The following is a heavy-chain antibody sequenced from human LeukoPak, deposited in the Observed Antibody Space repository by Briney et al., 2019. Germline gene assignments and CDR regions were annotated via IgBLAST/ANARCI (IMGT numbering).Heavy chain of an antibody. CDR2: IYYSGST. CDR3: ASSRDGYNSLDY. Sequence: SETLSLTCAVYGGSFSGYYWSWLRQPPGKGLEWIGYIYYSGSTNYNPSLKSRVTISVDTSKNQFSLKLSSVTAADTAVYYCASSRDGYNSLDYWGQGTLVTVSS. V-gene: IGHV4-59*01. D-gene: IGHD5-24*01. CDR1: GGSFSGYY. J-gene: IGHJ4*02.